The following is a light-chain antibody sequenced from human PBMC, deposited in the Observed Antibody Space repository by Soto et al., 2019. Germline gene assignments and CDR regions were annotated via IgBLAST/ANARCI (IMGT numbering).Light chain of an antibody. J-gene: IGKJ4*01. CDR1: QSVNSN. V-gene: IGKV3-15*01. CDR3: QQYNNWPLT. Sequence: EIAMTQSPATLSVSPGERATLSCRASQSVNSNLAWYQQKPGQAPRLLISGAYTRATGIPARFSGSGSGTEFTVTISSLQSEDFAILYCQQYNNWPLTFGGGTKVEIK. CDR2: GAY.